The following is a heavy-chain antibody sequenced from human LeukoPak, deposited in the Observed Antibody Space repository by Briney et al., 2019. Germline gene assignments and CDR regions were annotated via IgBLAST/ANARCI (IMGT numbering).Heavy chain of an antibody. CDR1: GGSFSGYY. Sequence: PSETLSLTCAVYGGSFSGYYWSWIRQPPGKGLEWIGEINHSGSTNYNPSLKSRVTISVDTSKNQFSLKLSSVTAADTAAYYCAREGQPGDYVWGSYRYTGFLDYWGQGTLVTVSS. CDR2: INHSGST. D-gene: IGHD3-16*02. V-gene: IGHV4-34*01. J-gene: IGHJ4*02. CDR3: AREGQPGDYVWGSYRYTGFLDY.